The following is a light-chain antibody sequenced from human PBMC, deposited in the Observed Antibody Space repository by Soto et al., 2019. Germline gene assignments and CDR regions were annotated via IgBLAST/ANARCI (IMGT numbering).Light chain of an antibody. V-gene: IGLV2-14*01. Sequence: QSALTQPASVSGSPGQSITISCTGTSSDVGGYNYVSWYQQHPGKAPKLMIYDVSNRPSGVSNRFSGSKSANTASLTISGLQAEDEADYYCSSYTSSSIWVFGGGTQLTVL. J-gene: IGLJ3*02. CDR2: DVS. CDR1: SSDVGGYNY. CDR3: SSYTSSSIWV.